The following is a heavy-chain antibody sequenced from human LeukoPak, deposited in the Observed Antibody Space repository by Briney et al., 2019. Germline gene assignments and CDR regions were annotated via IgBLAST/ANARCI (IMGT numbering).Heavy chain of an antibody. CDR2: ISSSSSYI. J-gene: IGHJ4*02. CDR1: GFTFSSYS. Sequence: GGSLRLSCAASGFTFSSYSMNWVRQAPGKGLEWVSSISSSSSYIYYADSVKGRFTISRDNAKNSLYLQMNSLRAEDTAVYYCASGIDYGEYYFDYWGQGTLVTVSS. D-gene: IGHD4-17*01. V-gene: IGHV3-21*01. CDR3: ASGIDYGEYYFDY.